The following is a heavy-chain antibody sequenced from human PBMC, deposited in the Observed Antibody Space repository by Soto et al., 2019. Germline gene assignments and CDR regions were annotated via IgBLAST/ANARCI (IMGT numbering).Heavy chain of an antibody. CDR3: AKPIRQTYYYDSSGYEGMDV. CDR2: ISGSGGST. J-gene: IGHJ6*02. V-gene: IGHV3-23*01. D-gene: IGHD3-22*01. CDR1: GFTFSIYA. Sequence: GGSLRLSCEASGFTFSIYAMSWVRQAPGKGLEWVSAISGSGGSTYYADSVKGRFTISRDNSKNTLYLQMNSLRAEDTAVYYCAKPIRQTYYYDSSGYEGMDVWGQGTTVTVSS.